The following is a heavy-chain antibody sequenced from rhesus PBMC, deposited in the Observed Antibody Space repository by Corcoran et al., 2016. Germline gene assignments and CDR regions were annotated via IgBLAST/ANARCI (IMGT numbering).Heavy chain of an antibody. CDR3: TRARGGGGYSNYDY. CDR2: ICESVGTK. V-gene: IGHV3-100*02. D-gene: IGHD5-24*01. Sequence: DVQLVESGGGLVKPGGSLRLSCVASGFTFSGYEMHWVRQAPDKGLEWVSVICESVGTKYYAGSLKSRFTIARDNAKNSLFLQMNSLRAEDTAVYYCTRARGGGGYSNYDYWGQGVLVSVSS. J-gene: IGHJ4*01. CDR1: GFTFSGYE.